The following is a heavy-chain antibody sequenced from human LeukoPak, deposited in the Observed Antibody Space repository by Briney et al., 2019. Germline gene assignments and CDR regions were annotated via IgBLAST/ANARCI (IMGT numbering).Heavy chain of an antibody. CDR3: ARDAIMDV. CDR1: GFTFNSYT. Sequence: GGSLRLSCAASGFTFNSYTMNLVRQAPGKGLEWISYISRTGTTIYYADSVKGRFTISRDNSKNTLYLQMNSLRAEDTAVYYCARDAIMDVWGKGTTVTVSS. CDR2: ISRTGTTI. J-gene: IGHJ6*03. V-gene: IGHV3-48*01.